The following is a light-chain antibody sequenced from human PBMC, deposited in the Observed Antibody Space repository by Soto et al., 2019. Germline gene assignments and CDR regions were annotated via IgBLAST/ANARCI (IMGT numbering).Light chain of an antibody. J-gene: IGLJ7*01. CDR3: SQFSTTSQRSS. CDR2: DVT. CDR1: SNDIGGYNY. V-gene: IGLV2-14*03. Sequence: QSVLTQPASVSGSPGQSITIPCTGTSNDIGGYNYVSWYQQFPGKAPKLIIYDVTNRPSGVSFRFSGSKSGNTASLTISGVRVEGEGGNRWSQFSTTSQRSSFGG.